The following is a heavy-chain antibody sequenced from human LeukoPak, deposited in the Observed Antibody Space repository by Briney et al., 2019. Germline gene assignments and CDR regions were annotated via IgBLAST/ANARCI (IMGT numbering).Heavy chain of an antibody. Sequence: GSLRLSCAASGFTFSTYWMAWVRQAPGKGLEWVANINPGGSEKYYVDSVKGRFTISRDDAKTSLYLQMDNLRVEDTVVYSCARWGLAPTIDYWGQGTLVTVSS. J-gene: IGHJ4*02. CDR2: INPGGSEK. CDR3: ARWGLAPTIDY. D-gene: IGHD2-21*01. V-gene: IGHV3-7*01. CDR1: GFTFSTYW.